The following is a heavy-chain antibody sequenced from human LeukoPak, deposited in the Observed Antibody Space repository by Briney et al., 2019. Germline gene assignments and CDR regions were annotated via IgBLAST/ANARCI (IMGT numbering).Heavy chain of an antibody. V-gene: IGHV4-4*07. CDR1: GGSISSYY. D-gene: IGHD5-24*01. J-gene: IGHJ4*02. CDR2: IYTSGST. Sequence: SETLSLTCTVSGGSISSYYWSWIRQPAGKGLEWIGRIYTSGSTNYNPSLKSRVTMSVDTSKNQFSLKLTSLTAADTAVYYCARRAMVAPTFGYWGQGTLVTVSS. CDR3: ARRAMVAPTFGY.